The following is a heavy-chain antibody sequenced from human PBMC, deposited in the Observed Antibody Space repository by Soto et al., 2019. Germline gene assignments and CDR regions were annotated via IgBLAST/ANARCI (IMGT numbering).Heavy chain of an antibody. CDR1: GFTFRTYW. CDR2: IDNDGSST. D-gene: IGHD7-27*01. J-gene: IGHJ6*04. CDR3: AMGTMDV. V-gene: IGHV3-74*01. Sequence: GGSLRLSCAASGFTFRTYWMQWVRQAPGKGLVWVSRIDNDGSSTNYADSVKGRFTISRDNAKDTLYLQMNSLRAEDTAVYYCAMGTMDVWGKGTTVTAPQ.